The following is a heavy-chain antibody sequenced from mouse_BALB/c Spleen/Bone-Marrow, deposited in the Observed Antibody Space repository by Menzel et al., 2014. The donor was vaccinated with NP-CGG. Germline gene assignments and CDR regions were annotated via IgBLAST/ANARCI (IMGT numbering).Heavy chain of an antibody. Sequence: DVQLQESGPGLVKPSQSLCLTCSVTGYSITSSYYWNWIRQFPGNKLEWMGYISYDGSNNYNPSLKNRISITRDTSKNQFFLKLNSVTTEDTATYYCARGPQTAWLAYWGQGTLVTVSA. J-gene: IGHJ3*01. CDR1: GYSITSSYY. CDR3: ARGPQTAWLAY. V-gene: IGHV3-6*02. D-gene: IGHD3-1*01. CDR2: ISYDGSN.